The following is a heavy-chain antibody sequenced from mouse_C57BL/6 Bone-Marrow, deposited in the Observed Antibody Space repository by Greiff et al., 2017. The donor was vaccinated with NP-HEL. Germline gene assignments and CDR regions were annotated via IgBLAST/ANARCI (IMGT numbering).Heavy chain of an antibody. D-gene: IGHD2-3*01. CDR3: ARWGIYDGYYGVAY. J-gene: IGHJ3*01. V-gene: IGHV1-80*01. Sequence: QVQLQQSGAELVKPGASVKISCKAPGYAFSSYWMNWVKQRPGKGLEWIGQIYPGDGDTNYNGKVKGKATLTADKSSSTAYMQLSSLTSEDSAIYFCARWGIYDGYYGVAYWGQGTLVTVSA. CDR2: IYPGDGDT. CDR1: GYAFSSYW.